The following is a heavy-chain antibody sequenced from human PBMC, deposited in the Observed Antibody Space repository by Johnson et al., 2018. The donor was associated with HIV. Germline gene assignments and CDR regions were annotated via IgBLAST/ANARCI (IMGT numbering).Heavy chain of an antibody. V-gene: IGHV3-9*01. J-gene: IGHJ3*02. D-gene: IGHD1-26*01. CDR3: ATSHGSHGAFDI. CDR2: ISWNSGNI. CDR1: GFSFDDYA. Sequence: VQLVESGGGLVQPGRSLRLSCAASGFSFDDYAMHWVRQAPGKGLEWVSGISWNSGNIAYADSVKGRFTISRDNAKNSLYLQMNSLRAEDTAVYYCATSHGSHGAFDIWGQGTMVTVS.